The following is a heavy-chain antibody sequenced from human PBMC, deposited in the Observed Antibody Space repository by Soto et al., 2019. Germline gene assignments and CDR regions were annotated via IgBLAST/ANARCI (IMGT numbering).Heavy chain of an antibody. J-gene: IGHJ6*02. CDR1: GGSISSSSYY. CDR2: IYYSGST. CDR3: ARCRVDYVWGSYRYSYYYYGMDV. D-gene: IGHD3-16*02. V-gene: IGHV4-39*01. Sequence: PSETLSLTCTVSGGSISSSSYYWGWIRQPPGKGLEWIGSIYYSGSTYYNPSLKSRVTISVDTSKNQLSLKLSSVTAADTAVYYCARCRVDYVWGSYRYSYYYYGMDVWGQGTTVTVSS.